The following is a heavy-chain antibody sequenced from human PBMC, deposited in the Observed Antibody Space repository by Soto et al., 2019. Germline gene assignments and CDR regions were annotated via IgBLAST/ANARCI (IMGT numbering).Heavy chain of an antibody. CDR3: ARHEVTIFGVARNWFDP. D-gene: IGHD3-3*01. J-gene: IGHJ5*02. CDR2: IDPSDSYT. V-gene: IGHV5-10-1*01. Sequence: GECLKISCKGSGYSITSYWISWVRQMPGKGMEWMGRIDPSDSYTNYSPSFQGHVTISADKSISTAYLQWSSLKASDTAMYYCARHEVTIFGVARNWFDPWGQGTLVTVSS. CDR1: GYSITSYW.